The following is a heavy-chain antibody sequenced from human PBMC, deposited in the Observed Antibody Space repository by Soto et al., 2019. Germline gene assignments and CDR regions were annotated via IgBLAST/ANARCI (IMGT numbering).Heavy chain of an antibody. V-gene: IGHV3-7*01. J-gene: IGHJ1*01. CDR1: GFTFSSYW. CDR3: ARDGYSSSWYYFQH. CDR2: IKQDGSEK. Sequence: LSLTCAASGFTFSSYWMSWVRQAPGKGLEWVANIKQDGSEKYYVDSVKGRFTISRDNAKNSLYLQMNSLRAEDTAVYYCARDGYSSSWYYFQHWGQGTLVTVSS. D-gene: IGHD6-13*01.